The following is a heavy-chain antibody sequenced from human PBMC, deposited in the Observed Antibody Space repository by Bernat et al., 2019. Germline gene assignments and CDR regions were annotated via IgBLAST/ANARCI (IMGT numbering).Heavy chain of an antibody. CDR2: FDPEDGET. Sequence: QVQLVQSGAEVKKSGASVKVSCKVSGYTLTELSMHWVRQAPGKGLEWMGGFDPEDGETIYEQKFQGRVTMTADTSTDTAYMELSSLRSEDTAVYYCASPRGSYDAFDIWGQGTMVTVSS. J-gene: IGHJ3*02. CDR3: ASPRGSYDAFDI. V-gene: IGHV1-24*01. D-gene: IGHD1-26*01. CDR1: GYTLTELS.